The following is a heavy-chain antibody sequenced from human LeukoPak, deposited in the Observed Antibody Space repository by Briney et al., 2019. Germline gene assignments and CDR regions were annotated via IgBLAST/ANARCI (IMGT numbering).Heavy chain of an antibody. CDR2: INSDGSST. V-gene: IGHV3-74*01. CDR3: ARGTYYYDSSGYYRSRSIDY. Sequence: GGSLRLSCAASGFTFSSYWIHWVRQAPGKGLVWVSRINSDGSSTIYADSVKGRFTISRDNAKNTLYLQMNSLRAEDTAVYYCARGTYYYDSSGYYRSRSIDYWGQGTLVTVSS. CDR1: GFTFSSYW. D-gene: IGHD3-22*01. J-gene: IGHJ4*02.